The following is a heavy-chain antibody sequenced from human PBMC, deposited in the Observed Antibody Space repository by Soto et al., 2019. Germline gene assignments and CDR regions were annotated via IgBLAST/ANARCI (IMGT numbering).Heavy chain of an antibody. CDR2: IWYDGSKK. CDR3: TRDECSGGSGYLIDD. Sequence: QVQLVESGGGVVQPGRSLRLSCAASGFTLRRYGFHWVRTAPGKGLEWVAVIWYDGSKKYYAESVKGRFTVSRDASQNTLFLQMNALRAEDTAMYYCTRDECSGGSGYLIDDWGQGTLVTVSS. D-gene: IGHD2-15*01. V-gene: IGHV3-33*01. J-gene: IGHJ4*02. CDR1: GFTLRRYG.